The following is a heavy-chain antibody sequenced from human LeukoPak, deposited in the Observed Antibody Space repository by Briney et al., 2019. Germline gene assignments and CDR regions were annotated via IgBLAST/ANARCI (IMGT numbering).Heavy chain of an antibody. CDR3: TTDYYGSGTTRGGYYFDY. CDR1: GFTFSNAW. V-gene: IGHV3-15*01. J-gene: IGHJ4*02. CDR2: IKSKTDGGTT. D-gene: IGHD3-10*01. Sequence: PGGSLRLSYAASGFTFSNAWMSWVRQAPGKGLEWVGRIKSKTDGGTTDYAAPVKGRFTISRDDSKNTLYLQMNSLKTEDTAVYYCTTDYYGSGTTRGGYYFDYWGQGTLVTVSS.